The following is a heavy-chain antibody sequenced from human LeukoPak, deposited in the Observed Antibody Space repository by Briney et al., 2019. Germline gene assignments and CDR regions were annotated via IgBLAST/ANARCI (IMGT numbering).Heavy chain of an antibody. D-gene: IGHD3-10*01. CDR3: AREKAPGDYYYMDV. CDR1: GFTFSSYS. J-gene: IGHJ6*03. V-gene: IGHV3-21*01. Sequence: GGSLRLSCAASGFTFSSYSMNWVRQAPGKGLEWVSSISSSSSYIYYADSVKGRFTISRDNAKNSLYLQMNSPRAEDTAVYYCAREKAPGDYYYMDVWGKGTTVTVSS. CDR2: ISSSSSYI.